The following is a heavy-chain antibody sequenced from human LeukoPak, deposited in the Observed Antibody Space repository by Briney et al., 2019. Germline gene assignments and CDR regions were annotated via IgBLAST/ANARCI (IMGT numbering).Heavy chain of an antibody. V-gene: IGHV3-48*04. CDR2: ISSASRTI. Sequence: PGGSLRLSCAASGFTFSDDSMSWVRQAPGKGLQWISFISSASRTIYYADSVKGRFTISRDNAQNSLYLQMNSLKAEDTGVYYCTRWMFSYYDKKAFDIWGRGTMVTVSS. CDR3: TRWMFSYYDKKAFDI. D-gene: IGHD3-22*01. J-gene: IGHJ3*02. CDR1: GFTFSDDS.